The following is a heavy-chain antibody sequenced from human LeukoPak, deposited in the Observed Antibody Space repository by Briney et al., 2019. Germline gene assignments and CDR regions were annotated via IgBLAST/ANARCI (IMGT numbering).Heavy chain of an antibody. V-gene: IGHV1-46*01. Sequence: ASGKLSCTTSRHTFSFYYFDWVREAPGQGLELMGIIDPNGGSTTYSRKVQERISLTIDTSTYTIYMDLRNVGPENTAIYYCATGEAETPPGYFDYWGQAALVTV. CDR3: ATGEAETPPGYFDY. CDR1: RHTFSFYY. D-gene: IGHD6-19*01. CDR2: IDPNGGST. J-gene: IGHJ4*02.